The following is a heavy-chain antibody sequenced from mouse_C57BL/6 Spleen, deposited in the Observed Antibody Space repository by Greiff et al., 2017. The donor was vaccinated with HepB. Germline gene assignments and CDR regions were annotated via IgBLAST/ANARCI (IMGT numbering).Heavy chain of an antibody. J-gene: IGHJ2*01. V-gene: IGHV5-4*01. CDR3: ARDPHYYGSCYYFDY. D-gene: IGHD1-1*01. CDR1: GFTFSSYA. CDR2: ISDGGSYT. Sequence: EVQLVESGGGLVKPGGSLKLSCAASGFTFSSYAMSWVRQTPEKRLEWVATISDGGSYTYYPDNVKGRFTISRDNAKNNLYLQMSHLKSEDTAMYYCARDPHYYGSCYYFDYWGQGTTLTVSS.